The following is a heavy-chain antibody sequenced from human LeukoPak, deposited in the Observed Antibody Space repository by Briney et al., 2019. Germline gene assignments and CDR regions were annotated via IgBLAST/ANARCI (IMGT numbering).Heavy chain of an antibody. CDR3: ARDGSLPNYFDY. V-gene: IGHV4-4*07. CDR1: GGSISSYY. Sequence: SETLSLTCTVSGGSISSYYWSWIRQPPGKGLEWIGRIYTSGSTNYNPSLKSRVTMSVDTSKNRFSLELSSVTAADTAVYYCARDGSLPNYFDYWGQGTLLTVSS. CDR2: IYTSGST. J-gene: IGHJ4*02.